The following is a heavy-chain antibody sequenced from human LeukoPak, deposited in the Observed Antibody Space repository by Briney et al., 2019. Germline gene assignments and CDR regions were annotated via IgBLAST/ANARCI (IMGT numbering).Heavy chain of an antibody. Sequence: PGGSLRLSCAASGFTFSSYAMSWVRQAPGKGLEWVSAISGSGGSTYYADSVKDRFTLSRDDSKNTLYLQMNSLRAEDTAVYYCAKSRSSSSTSCYNYWGQGTLVTVSS. CDR1: GFTFSSYA. CDR3: AKSRSSSSTSCYNY. D-gene: IGHD2-2*02. CDR2: ISGSGGST. V-gene: IGHV3-23*01. J-gene: IGHJ4*02.